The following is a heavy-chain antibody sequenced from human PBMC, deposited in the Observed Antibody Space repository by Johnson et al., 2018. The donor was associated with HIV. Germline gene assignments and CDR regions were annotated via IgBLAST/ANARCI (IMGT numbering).Heavy chain of an antibody. CDR3: ASGVTARAPLLI. CDR2: ISYDGSNK. V-gene: IGHV3-30*04. Sequence: SGFTFSSYAMHWVRQAPGKGLEWVTVISYDGSNKYYADSVKGRFTISRDNSRNSVSLQMIILRPKDTAMYYCASGVTARAPLLIWGQGTMVTVSS. J-gene: IGHJ3*02. CDR1: GFTFSSYA. D-gene: IGHD6-6*01.